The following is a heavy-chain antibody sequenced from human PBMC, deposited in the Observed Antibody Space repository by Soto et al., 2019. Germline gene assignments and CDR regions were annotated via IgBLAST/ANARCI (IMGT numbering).Heavy chain of an antibody. CDR3: ARGGGTILAPLP. Sequence: ASVKVSCKASGYTFTGYYVHWVRQAPGQGLEWMGWINPNSGATKYAQKFQGRVTMTRDTSISTAYMELTLLRSDDTAVYYCARGGGTILAPLPWGQGTLVTVSS. V-gene: IGHV1-2*02. CDR2: INPNSGAT. D-gene: IGHD3-3*01. CDR1: GYTFTGYY. J-gene: IGHJ5*02.